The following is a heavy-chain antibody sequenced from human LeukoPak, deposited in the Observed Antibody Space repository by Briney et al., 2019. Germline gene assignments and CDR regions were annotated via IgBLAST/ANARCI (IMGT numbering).Heavy chain of an antibody. CDR3: AREKDYYDSSGYYDY. CDR2: STSGGST. D-gene: IGHD3-22*01. CDR1: GFTFSTYA. J-gene: IGHJ4*02. V-gene: IGHV3-23*01. Sequence: PGGSLRLSCAASGFTFSTYAMSWVRQAPGKGLEWVSISTSGGSTHYADSVKGRFTISRDNSKNTLYLQMNSLRAEDTAVYYCAREKDYYDSSGYYDYWGQGTLVTVSS.